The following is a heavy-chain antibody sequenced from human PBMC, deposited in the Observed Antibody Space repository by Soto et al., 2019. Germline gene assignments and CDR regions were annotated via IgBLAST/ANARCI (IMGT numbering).Heavy chain of an antibody. D-gene: IGHD2-15*01. CDR2: IIPIFGTA. V-gene: IGHV1-69*06. Sequence: QVQLVQSGAEVKKPGSSVKVSCKGSGGTFSSYAISWVRQAPGQGLEWMGGIIPIFGTANYAQKFQGRVTITADKSTSTAYMELSSLRSEDTAVYYCATTLGYCSGGSCYPSYYYGMDVWGQGTTVTVSS. CDR1: GGTFSSYA. J-gene: IGHJ6*02. CDR3: ATTLGYCSGGSCYPSYYYGMDV.